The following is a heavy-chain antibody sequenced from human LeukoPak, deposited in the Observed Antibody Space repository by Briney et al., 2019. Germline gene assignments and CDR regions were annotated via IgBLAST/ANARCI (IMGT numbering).Heavy chain of an antibody. Sequence: PSETLSLTCTVSGGSISSSSYYWGWIRQPPGKGLEWIGSIYYSGSTYYNPSLKSRVTISVDTSKNQFSLKLSSVTATDTAVYYCARREGGVPAAQYNWFDPWGQGTLVTVSS. CDR2: IYYSGST. V-gene: IGHV4-39*01. D-gene: IGHD2-2*01. CDR1: GGSISSSSYY. J-gene: IGHJ5*02. CDR3: ARREGGVPAAQYNWFDP.